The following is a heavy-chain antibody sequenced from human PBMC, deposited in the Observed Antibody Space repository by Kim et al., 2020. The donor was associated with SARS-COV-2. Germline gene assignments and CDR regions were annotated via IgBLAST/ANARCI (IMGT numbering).Heavy chain of an antibody. D-gene: IGHD2-8*02. Sequence: CYSGSTYNNPSLKSRVTISVDTSKNQFSLKLSSVTAADTAVYYCARDLVYWGQGILVTVSS. J-gene: IGHJ4*02. V-gene: IGHV4-31*02. CDR3: ARDLVY. CDR2: CYSGST.